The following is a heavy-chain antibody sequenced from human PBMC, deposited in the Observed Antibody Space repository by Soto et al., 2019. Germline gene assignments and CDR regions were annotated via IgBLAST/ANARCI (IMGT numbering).Heavy chain of an antibody. Sequence: QVQLVESGGGVVQPGRSLRLSCAASGFTFSSYGMHWVRQAPGKGLEWVAVISYDGSNKYYADSVKGRFTISRDNSKNTLYLQMNSLRAEETAVYYCAKDPSRYYYDSSNYYYGMDVWGQGTTVTVSS. CDR1: GFTFSSYG. V-gene: IGHV3-30*18. J-gene: IGHJ6*02. CDR3: AKDPSRYYYDSSNYYYGMDV. CDR2: ISYDGSNK. D-gene: IGHD3-22*01.